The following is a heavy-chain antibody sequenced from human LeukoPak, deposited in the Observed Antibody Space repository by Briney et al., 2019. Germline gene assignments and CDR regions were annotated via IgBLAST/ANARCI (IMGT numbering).Heavy chain of an antibody. CDR1: GFTFSSYA. CDR2: ITGSGDNT. Sequence: GGSLRLSCAASGFTFSSYAMSWVRQAPGRGLEWVSTITGSGDNTYYTDSVKGRFTFSRDNSKSTLYLQMNSLRAEDTAVYYCAKDPTPYVGASADWGQGTLVTVSS. CDR3: AKDPTPYVGASAD. J-gene: IGHJ4*02. V-gene: IGHV3-23*01. D-gene: IGHD1-26*01.